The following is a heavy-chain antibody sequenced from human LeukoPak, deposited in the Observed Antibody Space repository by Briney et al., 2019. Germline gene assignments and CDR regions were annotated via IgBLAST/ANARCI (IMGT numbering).Heavy chain of an antibody. CDR3: ARAAGDYYGSGSPNYFDY. J-gene: IGHJ4*02. D-gene: IGHD3-10*01. V-gene: IGHV3-21*04. Sequence: KTGGSLRLSCAASGFTFSSYSMNWVRQAPGKGLEWVSSISSSSSYIYYADSVKGRFTISRDNSKNTLYLQMNSLRAEDTAVYYCARAAGDYYGSGSPNYFDYWGQGTLVTVSS. CDR2: ISSSSSYI. CDR1: GFTFSSYS.